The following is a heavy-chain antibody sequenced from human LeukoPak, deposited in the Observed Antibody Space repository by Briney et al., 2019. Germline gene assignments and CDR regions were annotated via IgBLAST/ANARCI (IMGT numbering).Heavy chain of an antibody. CDR2: IYTSGST. CDR1: GGSLSSYY. J-gene: IGHJ5*02. V-gene: IGHV4-4*07. CDR3: ARARSRGCNWFDP. Sequence: ETLSLTCTVSGGSLSSYYWSWIRQPAGKGLEWIGRIYTSGSTDYNPSLKSRVTMSVDTSKNQFSLKLSSVTAADTAVYYCARARSRGCNWFDPWGQGSLVTVAS. D-gene: IGHD6-19*01.